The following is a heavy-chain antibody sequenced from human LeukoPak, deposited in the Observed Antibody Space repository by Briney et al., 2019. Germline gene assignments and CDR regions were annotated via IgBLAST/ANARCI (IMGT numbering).Heavy chain of an antibody. CDR3: ARGGGDYQNWFDP. V-gene: IGHV4-34*01. Sequence: SETLSLTCDVYGESFSGHYWSWIRQPPGKGLEWIGEISHSGSTNYNPSLKSRVTISVDTSKNQFSLKLSSVSAADTAVYYCARGGGDYQNWFDPWGRGTLVTVSS. J-gene: IGHJ5*02. CDR2: ISHSGST. D-gene: IGHD3-16*02. CDR1: GESFSGHY.